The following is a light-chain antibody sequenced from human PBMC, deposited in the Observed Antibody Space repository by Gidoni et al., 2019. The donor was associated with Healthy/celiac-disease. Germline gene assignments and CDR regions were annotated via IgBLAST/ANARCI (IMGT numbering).Light chain of an antibody. CDR3: QSYDSSLRKV. CDR2: GNS. J-gene: IGLJ2*01. CDR1: SSNIGAGYD. V-gene: IGLV1-40*01. Sequence: QSVLPPPPSVSGAPGQRVTISCTGRSSNIGAGYDVHWYQPLPGTAPKLLIDGNSNRPSGVPDRFSGSKSGTAASLAITVLQAEDEADYYCQSYDSSLRKVFGGGTKLTVL.